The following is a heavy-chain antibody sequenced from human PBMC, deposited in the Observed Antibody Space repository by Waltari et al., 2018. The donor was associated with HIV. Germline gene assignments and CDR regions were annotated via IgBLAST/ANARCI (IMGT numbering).Heavy chain of an antibody. Sequence: EVQLVESGGGLVKPGGSLRLSCAASGFTFSNAWMSWVRQAPGKGLEWVGRMKSKTDGGTTDYAAPVKGRFTISRDDSKNTLYLQMNSLKTEDTAVYYCTSAPFDWLDHWGQGTLVTVSS. CDR3: TSAPFDWLDH. CDR1: GFTFSNAW. J-gene: IGHJ5*02. CDR2: MKSKTDGGTT. V-gene: IGHV3-15*01.